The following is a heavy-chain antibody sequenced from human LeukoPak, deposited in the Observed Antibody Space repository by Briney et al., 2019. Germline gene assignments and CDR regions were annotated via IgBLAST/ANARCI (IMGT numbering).Heavy chain of an antibody. Sequence: GGSLRLSCAASGFTFSSYTMNWVRQAPGKGLEWVSSISSSSSYIYYADSVKGRFTISRDNAKNSLYLQMNSLRAEDTAVYDCARAGGGDLDYWGQGTLVTVSS. CDR3: ARAGGGDLDY. CDR2: ISSSSSYI. CDR1: GFTFSSYT. V-gene: IGHV3-21*01. D-gene: IGHD3-16*01. J-gene: IGHJ4*02.